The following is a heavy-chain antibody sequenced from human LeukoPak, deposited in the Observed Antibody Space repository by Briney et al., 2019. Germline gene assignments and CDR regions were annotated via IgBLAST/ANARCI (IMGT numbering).Heavy chain of an antibody. V-gene: IGHV3-48*04. D-gene: IGHD3-10*01. J-gene: IGHJ5*02. CDR1: GFTFSSYS. CDR3: ASDLARAHYPNWFDP. Sequence: TGGSLRLSCAASGFTFSSYSMNWVRQAPGKGLEWVSYISSSSSTIYYADSVKGRFTISRDNAKNSLYLQMNSLRAEDTAVYYCASDLARAHYPNWFDPWGQGTLVTVSS. CDR2: ISSSSSTI.